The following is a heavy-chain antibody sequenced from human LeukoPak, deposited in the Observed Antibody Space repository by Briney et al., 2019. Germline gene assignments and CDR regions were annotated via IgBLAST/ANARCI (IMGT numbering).Heavy chain of an antibody. D-gene: IGHD6-13*01. V-gene: IGHV4-39*01. J-gene: IGHJ5*02. CDR2: IYYSVST. Sequence: PSETLSLTCTVSGGSITSSSYYWGWIRQPPGKGLEWIGSIYYSVSTYYNPSLKSRVTISVDTSKNQFSVKLSSVTAADTAVYYCARLSEQPGYNWFDPWGQGTLVTVSS. CDR1: GGSITSSSYY. CDR3: ARLSEQPGYNWFDP.